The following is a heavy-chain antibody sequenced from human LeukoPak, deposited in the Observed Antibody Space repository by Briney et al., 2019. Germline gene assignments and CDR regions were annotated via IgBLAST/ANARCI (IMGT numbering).Heavy chain of an antibody. CDR2: IIPIFGTA. CDR3: ASAITIFGVVITYNWFDP. V-gene: IGHV1-69*06. Sequence: GASVKVSCKASGGTFSSYAISWVRQAPGQGLEWMGGIIPIFGTANYAQKFQGRVTITADKSTSTAYMELSSLRSEDTAVYYCASAITIFGVVITYNWFDPWGQGTLVTVPS. CDR1: GGTFSSYA. D-gene: IGHD3-3*01. J-gene: IGHJ5*02.